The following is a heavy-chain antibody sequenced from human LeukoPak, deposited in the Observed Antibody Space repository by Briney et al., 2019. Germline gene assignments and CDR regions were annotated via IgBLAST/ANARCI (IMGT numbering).Heavy chain of an antibody. V-gene: IGHV3-30*18. D-gene: IGHD3-16*02. CDR1: GFTFSSYG. Sequence: PGRSLRLSCAASGFTFSSYGMHWVRQAPGKGLEWVAVISYDGSNKYYADSVKGRFTISRDNSKNTLYLQMNSLRAEDTAVYYCAKEGPDYVWGSYRYTDHYYYYMDVWGKGTTVTVSS. CDR3: AKEGPDYVWGSYRYTDHYYYYMDV. CDR2: ISYDGSNK. J-gene: IGHJ6*03.